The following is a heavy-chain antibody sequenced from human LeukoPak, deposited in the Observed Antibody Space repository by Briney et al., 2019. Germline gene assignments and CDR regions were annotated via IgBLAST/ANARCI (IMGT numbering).Heavy chain of an antibody. CDR3: ARDLHYYVAMDV. D-gene: IGHD3-10*02. CDR2: IGSDNKP. Sequence: PGGSLRLSCEASGFTFSAYAMTWVRQAPGRGLEWVSSIGSDNKPHYSESVKGRFAISRDNSKNILFLHLNSLRAEDTALYYRARDLHYYVAMDVCGQGTTVTVSS. J-gene: IGHJ6*02. V-gene: IGHV3-23*05. CDR1: GFTFSAYA.